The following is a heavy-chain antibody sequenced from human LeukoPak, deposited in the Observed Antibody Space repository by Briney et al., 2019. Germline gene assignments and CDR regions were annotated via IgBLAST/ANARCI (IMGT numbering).Heavy chain of an antibody. CDR1: GFTFSDYY. V-gene: IGHV3-11*06. D-gene: IGHD5-12*01. Sequence: PGGSLRLSCAASGFTFSDYYMSWIRQAPGKGLEWVSYISSSSSYTNYADSVKGRFTISRDNAKNSLYLQMNSLRAEDTAVYYCARGGYSGYGWDYWGQGTLVTVSS. CDR2: ISSSSSYT. CDR3: ARGGYSGYGWDY. J-gene: IGHJ4*02.